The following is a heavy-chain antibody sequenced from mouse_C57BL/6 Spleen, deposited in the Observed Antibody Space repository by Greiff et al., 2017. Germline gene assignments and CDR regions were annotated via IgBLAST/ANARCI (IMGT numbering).Heavy chain of an antibody. Sequence: VKLVESGPGLVAPSQSLSITCTVSGFSLTSYGVHWVRQPPGKGLEWLVVIWSDGSTTYNSALKSRLSISKDNSKSQVFLKMNRLQTDDTAMYYCARHEGSSYAMDYWGQGTSVTVSS. CDR2: IWSDGST. CDR1: GFSLTSYG. V-gene: IGHV2-6-1*01. J-gene: IGHJ4*01. CDR3: ARHEGSSYAMDY. D-gene: IGHD1-1*01.